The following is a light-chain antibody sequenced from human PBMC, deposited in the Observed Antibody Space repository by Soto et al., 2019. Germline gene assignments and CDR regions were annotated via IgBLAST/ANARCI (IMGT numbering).Light chain of an antibody. J-gene: IGLJ1*01. V-gene: IGLV2-14*01. CDR1: SSDVGGYNY. CDR2: EVS. Sequence: QSVLTQPASVSLSPGQSITISCTGTSSDVGGYNYVSWYQQHPGKAPKLMIYEVSNRPSGVSNRFSGSKSGNTASLTISGLQAEDEADYYCSSYTSSSTHYVFGTGTKVTVL. CDR3: SSYTSSSTHYV.